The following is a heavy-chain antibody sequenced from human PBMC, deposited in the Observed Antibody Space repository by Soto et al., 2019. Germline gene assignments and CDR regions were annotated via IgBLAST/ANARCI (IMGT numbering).Heavy chain of an antibody. CDR1: GGSFSGYY. CDR2: INHSGST. D-gene: IGHD3-3*01. CDR3: ARVGDFWSGYYKPARRDYNWFDP. J-gene: IGHJ5*02. Sequence: SETLSLTCAVYGGSFSGYYWSWIRQPPGKGLEWIGEINHSGSTNYNPSLKSRVTISVDTSKNQFSLKLSSVTAADTAVYYCARVGDFWSGYYKPARRDYNWFDPWGQGTLVTVSS. V-gene: IGHV4-34*01.